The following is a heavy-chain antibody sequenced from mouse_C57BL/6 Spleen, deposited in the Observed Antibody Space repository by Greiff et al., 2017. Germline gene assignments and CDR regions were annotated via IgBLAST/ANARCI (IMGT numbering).Heavy chain of an antibody. D-gene: IGHD2-4*01. CDR3: TRWGLRQISYAMDY. V-gene: IGHV1-5*01. Sequence: EVQLQESGTVLARPGASVKMSCKTSGYTFTSYWMHWVKQRPGQGLEWIGAIYPGNSDTSYNQKFKGKAKLTAVTSASTAYMELSSLTNEDTAVYYCTRWGLRQISYAMDYWGQGTSVTVSS. CDR1: GYTFTSYW. CDR2: IYPGNSDT. J-gene: IGHJ4*01.